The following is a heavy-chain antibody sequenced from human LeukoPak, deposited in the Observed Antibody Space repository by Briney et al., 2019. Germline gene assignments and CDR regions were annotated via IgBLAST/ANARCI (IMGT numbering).Heavy chain of an antibody. J-gene: IGHJ6*02. V-gene: IGHV3-11*04. Sequence: PGGSLRLSCAASGFTFSDYYMSWIRQAPGKGLEWVSYISSSGSTIYYADSVKGRFTISRDNAKNSLYLQMNSLRAEDTAVYYCASIRDSYGYDPFYTDVWGQGTTVTVSS. D-gene: IGHD5-18*01. CDR2: ISSSGSTI. CDR3: ASIRDSYGYDPFYTDV. CDR1: GFTFSDYY.